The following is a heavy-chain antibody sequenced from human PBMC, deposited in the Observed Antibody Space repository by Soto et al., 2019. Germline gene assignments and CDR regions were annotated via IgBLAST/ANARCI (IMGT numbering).Heavy chain of an antibody. Sequence: PGESLKISCKGSGYSFTSYWIGWVRQMPGKGLEWMGIIYPGDSDTRYSPSFQGQVTISADKSISTAYLQWSSLKASDTAVYYCARGYTWVAGKDDYYGMDVWGQGTTVTVSS. CDR1: GYSFTSYW. CDR2: IYPGDSDT. D-gene: IGHD6-19*01. J-gene: IGHJ6*02. CDR3: ARGYTWVAGKDDYYGMDV. V-gene: IGHV5-51*01.